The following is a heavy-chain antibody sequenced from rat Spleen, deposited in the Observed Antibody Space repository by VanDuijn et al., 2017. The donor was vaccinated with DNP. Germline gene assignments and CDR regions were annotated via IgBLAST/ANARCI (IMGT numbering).Heavy chain of an antibody. CDR1: GFNFNDYW. D-gene: IGHD1-11*01. J-gene: IGHJ2*01. CDR3: VREAEGVDY. Sequence: EVKLVESGGGLVQPGRSLKLSCVASGFNFNDYWMGWVRQAPGKGLEWIAEINKDSKIIKYSPSLKDKLTISRDNVQNTLYLQMSNLGSEDTAIYYCVREAEGVDYWGQGVMVTVSS. CDR2: INKDSKII. V-gene: IGHV4-2*01.